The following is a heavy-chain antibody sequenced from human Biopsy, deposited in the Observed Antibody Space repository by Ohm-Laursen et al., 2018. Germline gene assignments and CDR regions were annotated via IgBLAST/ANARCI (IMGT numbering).Heavy chain of an antibody. J-gene: IGHJ6*02. CDR2: ITNRGGTV. V-gene: IGHV3-11*01. D-gene: IGHD3-10*01. Sequence: SLRLPCAASGFTFRDYYMTWIRQPPGKGLEWVSYITNRGGTVYYEDSVKGRFTVSRDNAKNSLYLQMDRLRAEDTAVYYCARPPWGHAYGYYNGMDVWGQGTTVTVSS. CDR1: GFTFRDYY. CDR3: ARPPWGHAYGYYNGMDV.